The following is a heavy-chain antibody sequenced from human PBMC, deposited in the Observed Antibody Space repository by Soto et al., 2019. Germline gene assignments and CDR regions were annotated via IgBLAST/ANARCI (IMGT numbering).Heavy chain of an antibody. CDR3: ARESSSTVTTGGGGSAKDY. V-gene: IGHV3-30-3*01. CDR1: GFTFSSYT. D-gene: IGHD4-17*01. J-gene: IGHJ4*02. CDR2: ISYDGTKR. Sequence: GGSLRLSCAASGFTFSSYTMSWVRQAPGKGLEWVAFISYDGTKRCYPDSVKGRFTISRDNSKNTLYLQMNSLKTEDTAVYYCARESSSTVTTGGGGSAKDYWGQGTLVTVSS.